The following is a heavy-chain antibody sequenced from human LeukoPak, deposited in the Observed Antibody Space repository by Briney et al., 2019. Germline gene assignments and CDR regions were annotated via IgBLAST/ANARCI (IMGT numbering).Heavy chain of an antibody. CDR2: INHSGST. D-gene: IGHD6-13*01. CDR3: ARGRIAAAGTGPYYYYGMDV. Sequence: PSETLSLTWAVYGGSFSGYYWSWIRQPPVKGLEWIGEINHSGSTNYNPSLKSRVTISVDTSKNQFSLKLSSVTAADTAVYYCARGRIAAAGTGPYYYYGMDVWGQGTTVTVSS. J-gene: IGHJ6*02. CDR1: GGSFSGYY. V-gene: IGHV4-34*01.